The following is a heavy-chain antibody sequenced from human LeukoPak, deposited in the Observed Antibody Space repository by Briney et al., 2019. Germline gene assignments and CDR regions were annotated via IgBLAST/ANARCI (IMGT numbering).Heavy chain of an antibody. Sequence: PSETLSLTCTVSGGSISSGSYYWSWIRQPAGKGLEWIGYIYYSGSTNYNPSLKSRVTISVDTSKNQFSLKLSSVTAADTAVYYCARGGGRRDGYNYGYWGQGTLVTVSS. CDR1: GGSISSGSYY. CDR2: IYYSGST. J-gene: IGHJ4*02. CDR3: ARGGGRRDGYNYGY. D-gene: IGHD5-24*01. V-gene: IGHV4-61*10.